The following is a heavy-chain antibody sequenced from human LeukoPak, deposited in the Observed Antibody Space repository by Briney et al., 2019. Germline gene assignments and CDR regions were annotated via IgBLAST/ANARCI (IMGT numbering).Heavy chain of an antibody. V-gene: IGHV5-51*01. J-gene: IGHJ3*01. D-gene: IGHD2-2*03. CDR1: GYIFTSYW. CDR3: ARQRGYRMTKDGFDV. CDR2: IYPGDSET. Sequence: GESLKISCKGSGYIFTSYWIGWVRHMPGKGLEWMTIIYPGDSETRYSPSLQGQVTISADKSINTVYLQWNSLRASDTAMYYCARQRGYRMTKDGFDVWGQGTMITVSS.